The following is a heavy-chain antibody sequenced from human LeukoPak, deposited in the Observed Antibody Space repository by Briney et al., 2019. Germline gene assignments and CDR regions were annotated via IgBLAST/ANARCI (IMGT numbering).Heavy chain of an antibody. CDR2: MNTNSGNT. J-gene: IGHJ4*02. V-gene: IGHV1-8*01. CDR3: ARGLGKAPKRRYYFDY. D-gene: IGHD1-1*01. Sequence: ASVKVSCKASGYTFTSYDINWVRQAPGQGLEWMGWMNTNSGNTVYAQKFQGRVTMTRNTSISTAYMELSSLRSEDTAVYYCARGLGKAPKRRYYFDYWGQGTLVTVSS. CDR1: GYTFTSYD.